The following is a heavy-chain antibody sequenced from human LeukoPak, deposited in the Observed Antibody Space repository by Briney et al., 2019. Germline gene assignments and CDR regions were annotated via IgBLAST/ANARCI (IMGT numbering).Heavy chain of an antibody. D-gene: IGHD2-2*01. Sequence: PGRSLRLSCAASGFTFSSYGMHWVRQAPGKGLEWVAVISYDGSNKYYADSVKGRFTISRGNSKNTLYLQMNSLRAEDTAVYYCAKAGRHCSSTSCYADYWGQGTLVTVSS. J-gene: IGHJ4*02. CDR2: ISYDGSNK. CDR1: GFTFSSYG. CDR3: AKAGRHCSSTSCYADY. V-gene: IGHV3-30*18.